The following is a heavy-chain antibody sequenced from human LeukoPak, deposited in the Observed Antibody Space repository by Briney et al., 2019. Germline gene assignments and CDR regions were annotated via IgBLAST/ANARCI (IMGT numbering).Heavy chain of an antibody. CDR1: GGSISSGGYY. Sequence: SETLSLTCTVSGGSISSGGYYWSWIRQPPGKGLEWIGYIYHSGSTYYNPSLKSRVTISVDRSKNQFSLKLSSVTAADTAVYYCARGGIEGTTGYYFDYWGQGTLVTVSS. V-gene: IGHV4-30-2*01. D-gene: IGHD4-11*01. CDR2: IYHSGST. CDR3: ARGGIEGTTGYYFDY. J-gene: IGHJ4*02.